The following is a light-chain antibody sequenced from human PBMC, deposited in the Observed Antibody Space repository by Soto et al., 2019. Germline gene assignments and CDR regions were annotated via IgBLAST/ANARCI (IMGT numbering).Light chain of an antibody. Sequence: AIRMTQSPSSLSASTGDRVTITCRASQGISSYLAWYQQKPGKAPKLLIYAASTLQSGVPSRFSGSGSGTAFTLTISCLQSEDFATYSCQQDYSYPRTFGPGTKVDIK. CDR2: AAS. V-gene: IGKV1-8*01. CDR1: QGISSY. CDR3: QQDYSYPRT. J-gene: IGKJ3*01.